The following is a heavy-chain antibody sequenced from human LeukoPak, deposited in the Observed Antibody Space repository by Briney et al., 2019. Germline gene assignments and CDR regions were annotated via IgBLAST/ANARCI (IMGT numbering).Heavy chain of an antibody. CDR2: IYYSGST. CDR3: ARDPHKYYYDSDYAFGI. CDR1: GGSISSYY. J-gene: IGHJ3*02. Sequence: SETLSLTCTVSGGSISSYYWSWIRQPPGKGLEWIGYIYYSGSTNYNPSLKSRVTISVDTSKNQFSLKLSSVTAADTAVYYCARDPHKYYYDSDYAFGIWGQGTMVTVSS. V-gene: IGHV4-59*01. D-gene: IGHD3-22*01.